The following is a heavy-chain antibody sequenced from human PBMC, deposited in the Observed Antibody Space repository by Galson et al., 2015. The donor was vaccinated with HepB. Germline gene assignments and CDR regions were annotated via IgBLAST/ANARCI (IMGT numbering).Heavy chain of an antibody. CDR2: ISYDGSNK. CDR1: GFTFSSYA. D-gene: IGHD6-13*01. CDR3: ARDDGSGAAGMFGVIGY. J-gene: IGHJ4*02. V-gene: IGHV3-30*04. Sequence: SLRLSCAASGFTFSSYAMHWVRQAPGKGLEWVAVISYDGSNKYYADSVKGRFTISRDNSKNTLYLQMNSLRAEDTAVYYCARDDGSGAAGMFGVIGYWGQGTLVTVSS.